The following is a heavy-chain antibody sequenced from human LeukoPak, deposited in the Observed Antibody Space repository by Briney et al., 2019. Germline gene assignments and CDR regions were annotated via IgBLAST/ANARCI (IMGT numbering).Heavy chain of an antibody. J-gene: IGHJ4*02. D-gene: IGHD6-13*01. V-gene: IGHV4-59*01. CDR1: GGSISTYY. CDR2: IYYSGST. CDR3: ARAPRGSSTWYIVY. Sequence: SETLSLTCTVSGGSISTYYWSWIRQPPGKGLEWIGYIYYSGSTNYNPSLKSRITISVDTSRNQFSLSLSSVTAADTAVYYCARAPRGSSTWYIVYWGQGTLVTVSS.